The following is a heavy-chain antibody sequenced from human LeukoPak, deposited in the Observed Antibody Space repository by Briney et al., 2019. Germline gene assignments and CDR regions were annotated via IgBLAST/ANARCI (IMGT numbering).Heavy chain of an antibody. J-gene: IGHJ5*02. CDR2: IIPNSGGT. CDR3: ARDRVVVPAAKRGWFDP. Sequence: ASVKVSCKASGGTFSSYAISWVRQAPGQGLEWMGRIIPNSGGTNYAQKFQGRVTMTRDTSISTAYMELSRLRSDDTAVYYCARDRVVVPAAKRGWFDPWGQGTLVTVSS. V-gene: IGHV1-2*02. CDR1: GGTFSSYA. D-gene: IGHD2-2*01.